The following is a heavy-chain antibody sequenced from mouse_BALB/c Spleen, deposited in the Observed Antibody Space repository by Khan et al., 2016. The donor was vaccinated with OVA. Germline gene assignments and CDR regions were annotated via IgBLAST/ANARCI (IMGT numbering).Heavy chain of an antibody. J-gene: IGHJ3*01. V-gene: IGHV1-77*01. CDR1: GYTFTDYY. D-gene: IGHD1-2*01. CDR3: ARRNYFGYTFAY. CDR2: ISPGSGDT. Sequence: QVQLQQPGAELARPGASVTLSCKASGYTFTDYYINWVKQRTGQGLEWIGEISPGSGDTYYNERFKGKATLTADTSSGTAYRQLSSLAAEASAVYFCARRNYFGYTFAYWGQGTLVTVSA.